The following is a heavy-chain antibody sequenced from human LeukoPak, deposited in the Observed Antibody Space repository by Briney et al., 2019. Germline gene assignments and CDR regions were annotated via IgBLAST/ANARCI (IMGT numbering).Heavy chain of an antibody. CDR2: ISTSGSTI. CDR3: ARSGGYYDY. D-gene: IGHD4-23*01. V-gene: IGHV3-48*03. J-gene: IGHJ4*02. CDR1: GFTFSSYE. Sequence: GGSLRLSCAASGFTFSSYEMNWVRQAPGKGLEWISYISTSGSTIYYADSVKGRFTVSRDNAKNSLYLQMNSLRAEDTAVYYSARSGGYYDYWGQGTLVSVSS.